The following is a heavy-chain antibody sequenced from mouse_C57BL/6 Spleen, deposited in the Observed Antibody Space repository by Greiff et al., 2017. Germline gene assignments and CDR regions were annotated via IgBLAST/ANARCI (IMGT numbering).Heavy chain of an antibody. J-gene: IGHJ1*03. Sequence: EVKLMESGGGLVKPGGSLKLSCAASGFTFSSYAMSWVRQTPEKRLEWVATISDGGSYTYYPDNVKGRFTISRDNAKNNLYLQMSHLKSEDTARYYCARKSNNWYCDVWGTGTTVTVSS. V-gene: IGHV5-4*03. CDR1: GFTFSSYA. CDR2: ISDGGSYT. D-gene: IGHD2-5*01. CDR3: ARKSNNWYCDV.